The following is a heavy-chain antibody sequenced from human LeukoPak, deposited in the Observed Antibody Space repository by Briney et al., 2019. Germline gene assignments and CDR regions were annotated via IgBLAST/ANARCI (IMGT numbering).Heavy chain of an antibody. CDR1: GGSISSSSYY. Sequence: SETLSLTCTVSGGSISSSSYYWGWIRQPPGKGLEWIGSIYYSGSTYYNPSLESRVTISVDTSKNQFSLKLSSVTAADTAVYYCARQVGYYYMDVWGKGTTVTISS. CDR3: ARQVGYYYMDV. D-gene: IGHD2-15*01. V-gene: IGHV4-39*01. CDR2: IYYSGST. J-gene: IGHJ6*03.